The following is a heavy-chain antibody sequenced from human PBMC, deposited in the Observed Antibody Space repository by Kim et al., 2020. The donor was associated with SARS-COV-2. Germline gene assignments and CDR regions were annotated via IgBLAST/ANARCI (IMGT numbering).Heavy chain of an antibody. CDR2: ISSSAENT. CDR3: AKGRAAGVAALNY. V-gene: IGHV3-23*01. Sequence: GGSLRLSCAASGFTFSSYAMTWVRRAPGKGLEWVSTISSSAENTYYADSVKGRFTFSRDNSKNTLDLQMNSLRAEDTAVYFCAKGRAAGVAALNYWGQGTLVTVSS. J-gene: IGHJ4*02. CDR1: GFTFSSYA. D-gene: IGHD6-13*01.